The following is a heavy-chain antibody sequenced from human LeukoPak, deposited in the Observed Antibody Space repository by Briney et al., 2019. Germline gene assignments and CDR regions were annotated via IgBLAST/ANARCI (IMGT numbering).Heavy chain of an antibody. D-gene: IGHD5-24*01. CDR2: INPSGGST. Sequence: ASVKVSCKASGYTFTSYYMHWVRQAPGQGLEWMGIINPSGGSTSYAQNFQGRVTLTRDTSTSTLYMELSSLRSEDTAIYYCAKIRDGYNDAYDLWGQGTVATVPS. J-gene: IGHJ3*01. CDR3: AKIRDGYNDAYDL. CDR1: GYTFTSYY. V-gene: IGHV1-46*01.